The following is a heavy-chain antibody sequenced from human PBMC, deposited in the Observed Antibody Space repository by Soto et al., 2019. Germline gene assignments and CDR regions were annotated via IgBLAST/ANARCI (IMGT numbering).Heavy chain of an antibody. D-gene: IGHD3-3*01. V-gene: IGHV4-30-4*01. J-gene: IGHJ4*02. Sequence: QVQLQESGPGLVKPSQTLSLTCTVSGGSISSGDYYWSWIRQPPGKGLEWIGYIYYSGSTYYNPSLKSRVTIAVDTSKNQFSLKLSSVTAADTAVYYCARVCSYYDFWSGYSKDGYFDYWGQGTLVTVSS. CDR2: IYYSGST. CDR3: ARVCSYYDFWSGYSKDGYFDY. CDR1: GGSISSGDYY.